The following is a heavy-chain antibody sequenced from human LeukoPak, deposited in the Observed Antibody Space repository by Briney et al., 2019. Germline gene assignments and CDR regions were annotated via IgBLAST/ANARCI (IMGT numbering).Heavy chain of an antibody. Sequence: GGSLRLSCAASGFTFSSFWMSWVRQAPGKGLEWVANIDQDGSGKYYLDSVKGRFTISRDNAKNSLYLQMNSLRAEDTAVYYCASGKTTSDFWGQGALVTVSS. D-gene: IGHD4-11*01. CDR2: IDQDGSGK. J-gene: IGHJ4*02. CDR3: ASGKTTSDF. CDR1: GFTFSSFW. V-gene: IGHV3-7*03.